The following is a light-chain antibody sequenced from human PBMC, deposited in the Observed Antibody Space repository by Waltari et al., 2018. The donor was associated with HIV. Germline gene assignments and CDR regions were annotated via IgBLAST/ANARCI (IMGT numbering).Light chain of an antibody. CDR1: TNDVGGLTY. CDR3: CSYSSSGTVL. Sequence: HSVLTQPASMSGSLGQSITISCLGSTNDVGGLTYVSWYQQIQDKAPRLVIYHVSNRPSGVSGRFSGSKSGSASSLTSSGLQPEDEADYYCCSYSSSGTVLFGVGTRLTVL. CDR2: HVS. J-gene: IGLJ2*01. V-gene: IGLV2-14*03.